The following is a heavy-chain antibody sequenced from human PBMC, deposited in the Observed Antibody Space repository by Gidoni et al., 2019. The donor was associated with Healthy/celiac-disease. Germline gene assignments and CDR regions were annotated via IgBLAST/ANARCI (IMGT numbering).Heavy chain of an antibody. J-gene: IGHJ4*02. CDR1: GYTFTGYY. V-gene: IGHV1-2*02. CDR2: INPNSGGT. CDR3: ARDSSSVRFGELNFDY. D-gene: IGHD3-10*01. Sequence: QVQLVQSVPEVKKPGASVKVSCKASGYTFTGYYMHWVRQAPGQGLEWMGWINPNSGGTNYAQKFQGRVTMTRDTSISTAYMELSRLRSDDTAVYYCARDSSSVRFGELNFDYWGQGTLVTVSS.